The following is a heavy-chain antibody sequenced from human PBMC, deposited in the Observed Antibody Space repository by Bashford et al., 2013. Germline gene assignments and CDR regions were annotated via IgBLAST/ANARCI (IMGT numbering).Heavy chain of an antibody. CDR1: GGSISNYY. CDR2: IYYSGST. Sequence: SETLSLTCTVSGGSISNYYWNWIRQPPGKGLEWIGYIYYSGSTNYNPSLKSRVTISVDTSKNQFSLKLSSVTASDTAVYSCARQGAVAGTFDFWGQGTSGHRLL. D-gene: IGHD6-19*01. V-gene: IGHV4-59*08. CDR3: ARQGAVAGTFDF. J-gene: IGHJ3*01.